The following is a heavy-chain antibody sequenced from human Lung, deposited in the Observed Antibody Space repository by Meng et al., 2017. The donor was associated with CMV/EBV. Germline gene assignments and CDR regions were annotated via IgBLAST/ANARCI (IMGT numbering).Heavy chain of an antibody. CDR3: ALHRGSGWYFDL. CDR1: GFTFSNYW. V-gene: IGHV3-74*01. Sequence: GESLKISCAASGFTFSNYWMHWVRQAPGKGLVWVSGINGDGCRATYADSVMGRFSISRENAKYTMYLEMNSLRGEDTAMYKCALHRGSGWYFDLWGRGTLVTVSS. J-gene: IGHJ2*01. D-gene: IGHD3-10*01. CDR2: INGDGCRA.